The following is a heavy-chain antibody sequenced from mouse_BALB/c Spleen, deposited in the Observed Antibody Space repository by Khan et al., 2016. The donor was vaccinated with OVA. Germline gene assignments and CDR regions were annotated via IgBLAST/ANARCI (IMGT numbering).Heavy chain of an antibody. J-gene: IGHJ4*01. CDR1: GFTFTNYW. V-gene: IGHV1-87*01. D-gene: IGHD1-1*01. Sequence: VQLQESGAELARPGASVKLSCKASGFTFTNYWMQWLKQRPGQGLEWIGSIYPGDGDTRYTQKFKGKATLTADKSSSTAYMQLSSLASEDSAVYYCARFYDYGSSDVMDYWGQGTSVTVSS. CDR2: IYPGDGDT. CDR3: ARFYDYGSSDVMDY.